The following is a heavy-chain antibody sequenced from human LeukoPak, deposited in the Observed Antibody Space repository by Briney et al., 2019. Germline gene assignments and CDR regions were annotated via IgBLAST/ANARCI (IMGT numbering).Heavy chain of an antibody. Sequence: GASVKVFCKASGFTFTSYDINWVRQASGQGLEWMGWMNPNNGNTGYAQKFQGRVTMTRDTSISTAYMELRSLRAEDTAVYYCAKDRAYYYDSSGYFDYWGQGTLVTVSS. CDR1: GFTFTSYD. CDR3: AKDRAYYYDSSGYFDY. CDR2: MNPNNGNT. J-gene: IGHJ4*02. D-gene: IGHD3-22*01. V-gene: IGHV1-8*01.